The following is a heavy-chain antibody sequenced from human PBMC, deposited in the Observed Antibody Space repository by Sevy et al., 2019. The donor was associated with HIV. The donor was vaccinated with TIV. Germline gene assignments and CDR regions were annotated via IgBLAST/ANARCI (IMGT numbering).Heavy chain of an antibody. CDR2: ISYSANI. CDR1: GGSISSAAYQ. D-gene: IGHD2-21*01. CDR3: SKGGGAVDGGMDV. Sequence: SETLSLTCAVSGGSISSAAYQWSWVRQHPGKGLEWIGSISYSANIYYNPSLQSRFSISLDTSKTQFSLKLNSIAAADPAVYYCSKGGGAVDGGMDVWGQGTTVTVSS. V-gene: IGHV4-31*11. J-gene: IGHJ6*02.